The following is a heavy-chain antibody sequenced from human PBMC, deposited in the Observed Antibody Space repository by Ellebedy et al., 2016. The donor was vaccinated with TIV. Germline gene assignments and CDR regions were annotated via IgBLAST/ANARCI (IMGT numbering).Heavy chain of an antibody. CDR1: GFNFTNAC. J-gene: IGHJ4*02. CDR3: TTSLYSGYDWGSDY. D-gene: IGHD5-12*01. V-gene: IGHV3-15*01. Sequence: GESLKISCAASGFNFTNACMTWVRQAPGKGLVWVGRIRSATTGGRTEYAAAVKGRFTFSRDDSKSTVYLQMNSLKSEDTAIYYCTTSLYSGYDWGSDYWGQGTLVTVSP. CDR2: IRSATTGGRT.